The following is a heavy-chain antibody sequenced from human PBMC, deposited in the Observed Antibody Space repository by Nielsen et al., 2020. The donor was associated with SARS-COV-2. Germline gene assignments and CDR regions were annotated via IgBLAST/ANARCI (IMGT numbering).Heavy chain of an antibody. Sequence: SETLSLTCTVSGYSISSGYYWGWIRQPPGKGLEWIGSIYHSGSTYYNPSLKSRVTISVDTSKNQFSLKLSSVTAADTAVYYCARGGGNWDTYYYYYYMDVWGKGTTVTVSS. CDR2: IYHSGST. CDR1: GYSISSGYY. D-gene: IGHD4-23*01. V-gene: IGHV4-38-2*02. J-gene: IGHJ6*03. CDR3: ARGGGNWDTYYYYYYMDV.